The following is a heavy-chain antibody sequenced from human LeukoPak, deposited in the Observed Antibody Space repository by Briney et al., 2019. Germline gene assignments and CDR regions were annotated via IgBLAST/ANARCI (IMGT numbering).Heavy chain of an antibody. Sequence: SETLSLTCAVYGGSFSGYYWSWIRQPPGKGLEWIGEINHSGSTNYNPSLKSRVTISVDTSKNQFSLKLSSVTAADTAVYYCALYGDIANFDYWGQGTLVTVSS. CDR1: GGSFSGYY. CDR2: INHSGST. V-gene: IGHV4-34*01. J-gene: IGHJ4*02. CDR3: ALYGDIANFDY. D-gene: IGHD4-17*01.